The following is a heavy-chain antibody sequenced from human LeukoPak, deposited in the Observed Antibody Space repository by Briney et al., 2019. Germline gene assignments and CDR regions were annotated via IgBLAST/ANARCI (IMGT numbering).Heavy chain of an antibody. Sequence: SETLSLTCAVYGGSFSGYYWSWIRQPPGKGLEWVGEINHSGSTNYNPSLKSRVTISVDTSKNQFSLKLSYVTAADTAVYYCARAKRQYCTNGVCSYFDYWGQGTLVTVSS. CDR1: GGSFSGYY. CDR2: INHSGST. CDR3: ARAKRQYCTNGVCSYFDY. D-gene: IGHD2-8*01. J-gene: IGHJ4*02. V-gene: IGHV4-34*01.